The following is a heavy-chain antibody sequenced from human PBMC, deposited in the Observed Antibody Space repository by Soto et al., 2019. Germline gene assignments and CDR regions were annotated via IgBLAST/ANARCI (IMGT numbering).Heavy chain of an antibody. Sequence: SLRLSCAASAFTFSRYWMSWVRQAPGKGLEWVSAISGSGGSTYYADSVKGRFTISRDNSKNTLYLQMNSLRAEDTAVYYCAKDFDYDILTGPEAFDYWGQGTLVTVSS. V-gene: IGHV3-23*01. CDR3: AKDFDYDILTGPEAFDY. D-gene: IGHD3-9*01. J-gene: IGHJ4*02. CDR1: AFTFSRYW. CDR2: ISGSGGST.